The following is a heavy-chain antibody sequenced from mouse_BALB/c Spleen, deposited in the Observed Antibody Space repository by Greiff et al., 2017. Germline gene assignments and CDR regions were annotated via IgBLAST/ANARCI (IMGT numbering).Heavy chain of an antibody. CDR3: ARTRYDVGFDY. Sequence: VQLQQSGAELAKPGASVKMSCKASGYTFTSYWMHWVKQRPGQGLEWIGYINPSTGYTEYNQKFKDKATLTADKSSSTAYMQLSSLTSEDSAVYYCARTRYDVGFDYWGQGTTLTVSS. CDR2: INPSTGYT. J-gene: IGHJ2*01. CDR1: GYTFTSYW. D-gene: IGHD2-14*01. V-gene: IGHV1-7*01.